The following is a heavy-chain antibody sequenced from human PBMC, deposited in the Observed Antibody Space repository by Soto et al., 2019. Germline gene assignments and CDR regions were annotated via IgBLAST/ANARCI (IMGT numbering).Heavy chain of an antibody. D-gene: IGHD2-2*01. Sequence: QVQLQQWGAGLLKPSETLSLTCAVYGGSFSGYYWSWIRQPPGKGLEWIGEINHSGSTNYNPSLKSRVTISVDTSKNQFSLKLSSVTAADTAVYYCARGGPRRIVVVPAAMRLDARYYFGMDVWGQGTTVTVSS. CDR3: ARGGPRRIVVVPAAMRLDARYYFGMDV. CDR2: INHSGST. V-gene: IGHV4-34*01. CDR1: GGSFSGYY. J-gene: IGHJ6*02.